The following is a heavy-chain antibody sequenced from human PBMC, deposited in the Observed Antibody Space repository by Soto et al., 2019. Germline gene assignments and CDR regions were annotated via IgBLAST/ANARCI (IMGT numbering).Heavy chain of an antibody. CDR3: VRDRRSYYSDPHDEFVDSDYDV. D-gene: IGHD3-22*01. J-gene: IGHJ3*01. Sequence: QVQLIQSEAEVKKPGSSVRVSCTASGGIFGSHGFSWVRQAPGQRLEWVGGFIPIFRTLTYTEKFQARVRIAADESTNAVYLDLSSLTSEDKAVYYSVRDRRSYYSDPHDEFVDSDYDVWGQGTMVSVSS. V-gene: IGHV1-69*01. CDR1: GGIFGSHG. CDR2: FIPIFRTL.